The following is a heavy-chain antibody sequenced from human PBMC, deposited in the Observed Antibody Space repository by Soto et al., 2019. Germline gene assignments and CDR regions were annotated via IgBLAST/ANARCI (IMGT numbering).Heavy chain of an antibody. CDR1: GYTFTGYY. V-gene: IGHV1-46*01. CDR2: INPSGGST. J-gene: IGHJ6*02. CDR3: ARTTPLGGMDV. Sequence: GASVKVSCKASGYTFTGYYMHWVRQAPGQGLEWMGIINPSGGSTSYAQKFQGRVTMTRDTSTSTVYMELSSLRSEDTAVYYCARTTPLGGMDVWGQGTTVTVSS. D-gene: IGHD2-15*01.